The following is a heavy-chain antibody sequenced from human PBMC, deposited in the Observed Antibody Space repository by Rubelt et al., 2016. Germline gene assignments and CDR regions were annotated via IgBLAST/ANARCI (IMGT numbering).Heavy chain of an antibody. Sequence: YADSVKGRFTISRDSSKNALYLQMNSLRAEDTAVYYCAKDLASGWYYDAFDIWGQGTMVTVSS. V-gene: IGHV3-23*01. D-gene: IGHD6-19*01. J-gene: IGHJ3*02. CDR3: AKDLASGWYYDAFDI.